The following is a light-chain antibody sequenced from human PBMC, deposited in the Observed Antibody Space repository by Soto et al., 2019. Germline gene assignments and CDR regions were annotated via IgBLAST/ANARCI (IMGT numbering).Light chain of an antibody. Sequence: EIVMTPSPATLSVSPGERATLSCRASQSVSSNLAWYQQKPGQAPRLLIYGASTRATGIPARFSGSGSGTEFPLSISILQSEDFAVYYCRQYNNSPPWTFGPGTKVELQ. CDR2: GAS. V-gene: IGKV3-15*01. J-gene: IGKJ1*01. CDR3: RQYNNSPPWT. CDR1: QSVSSN.